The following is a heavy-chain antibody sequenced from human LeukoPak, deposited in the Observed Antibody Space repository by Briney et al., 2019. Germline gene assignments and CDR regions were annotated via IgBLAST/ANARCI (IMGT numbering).Heavy chain of an antibody. V-gene: IGHV1-69*04. J-gene: IGHJ4*02. Sequence: SVKVSCKASGDNFSSYVITWVRQAPGQGLEWMGRIIPTLDVANFAQKFKGRVTITADKSTNTAHLELSSLRSEDTAVYYCAREGYSSSYTKDYWGQGTLVTVSS. CDR3: AREGYSSSYTKDY. CDR1: GDNFSSYV. D-gene: IGHD6-13*01. CDR2: IIPTLDVA.